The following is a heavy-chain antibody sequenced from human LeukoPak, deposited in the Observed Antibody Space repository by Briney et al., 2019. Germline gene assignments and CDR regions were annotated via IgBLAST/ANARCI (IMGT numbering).Heavy chain of an antibody. D-gene: IGHD2-21*02. CDR3: ARDCRAYCGGDSSRRARSLDY. CDR2: INPNSGGT. Sequence: GASVKVSCKASGYTFTGYYMHWVRQAPGQGLEWMGWINPNSGGTNYAQKFQGRVTMTRDTSISTAYMELSRLRSDDTAVYYCARDCRAYCGGDSSRRARSLDYWGQGTLVTVSS. J-gene: IGHJ4*02. V-gene: IGHV1-2*02. CDR1: GYTFTGYY.